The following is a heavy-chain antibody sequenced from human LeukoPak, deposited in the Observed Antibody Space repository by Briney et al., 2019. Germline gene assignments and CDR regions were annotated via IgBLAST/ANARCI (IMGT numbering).Heavy chain of an antibody. Sequence: GGSLRLPCAASGFTFSSYGMHWVRQAPGKGLEWVAFIRYDGSNKYYADSVKGRFTISRDNSKNTLYLQMNSLRAEDTAVYYCAKLYCSSTSCAEAGYWGQGTLVTVSS. D-gene: IGHD2-2*01. CDR2: IRYDGSNK. CDR1: GFTFSSYG. J-gene: IGHJ4*02. V-gene: IGHV3-30*02. CDR3: AKLYCSSTSCAEAGY.